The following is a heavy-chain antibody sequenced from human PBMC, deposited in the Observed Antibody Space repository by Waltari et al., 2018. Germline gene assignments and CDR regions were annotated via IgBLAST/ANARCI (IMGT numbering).Heavy chain of an antibody. CDR3: ARGFVVPAANDY. Sequence: EVQLVESGGGLVQPGGSLRLSCAASGFTFSSYEMNWVRQAPGKGLEWVSYISSSGSTIYYADSVNGRFTISRDNAKNSLYLQMNSLRAEDTAVYYCARGFVVPAANDYWGQGTLVTVSS. CDR2: ISSSGSTI. J-gene: IGHJ4*02. V-gene: IGHV3-48*03. CDR1: GFTFSSYE. D-gene: IGHD2-2*01.